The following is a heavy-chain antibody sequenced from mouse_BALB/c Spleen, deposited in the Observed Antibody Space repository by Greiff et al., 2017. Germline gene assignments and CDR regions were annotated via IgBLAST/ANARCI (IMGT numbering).Heavy chain of an antibody. V-gene: IGHV2-9*02. J-gene: IGHJ4*01. Sequence: VKLMESGPGLVAPSQSLSITCTVSGFSLTSYGVHWVRQPPGKGLEWLGVIWAGGSTNYNSALMSRLSISKDNSKSQVFLKMNSLQTDDTAMYYCARGGPYYYAMDYWGQGTSVTVSS. D-gene: IGHD3-3*01. CDR1: GFSLTSYG. CDR2: IWAGGST. CDR3: ARGGPYYYAMDY.